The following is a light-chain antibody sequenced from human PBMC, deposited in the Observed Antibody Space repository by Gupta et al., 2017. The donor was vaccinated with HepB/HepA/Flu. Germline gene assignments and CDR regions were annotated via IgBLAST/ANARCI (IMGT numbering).Light chain of an antibody. CDR2: AAS. V-gene: IGKV1-8*01. Sequence: AIRMTQSPSSFSASTGDRVTTTCRASQGISSYLAWYQQKPGKAPKLLIYAASTLQSGVPSRFSGSGSGTDFTLTISCLQSEDFATYYCQHEDSSLWTFGQGTKVEIK. J-gene: IGKJ1*01. CDR3: QHEDSSLWT. CDR1: QGISSY.